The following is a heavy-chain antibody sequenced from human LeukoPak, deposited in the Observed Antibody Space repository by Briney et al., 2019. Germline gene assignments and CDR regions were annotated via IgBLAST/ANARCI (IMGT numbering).Heavy chain of an antibody. D-gene: IGHD3-10*01. Sequence: GGSLRLSCAASGFTFGNFWMTWVRQAPGKGLEWVANIKHDGSEKYYVDSVKGRFTISRDNAKNSLYLQMNSLRAEDTAVYYCAKGDGFGEFLNYFEYWGQGTLVTVSS. CDR1: GFTFGNFW. V-gene: IGHV3-7*03. J-gene: IGHJ4*02. CDR2: IKHDGSEK. CDR3: AKGDGFGEFLNYFEY.